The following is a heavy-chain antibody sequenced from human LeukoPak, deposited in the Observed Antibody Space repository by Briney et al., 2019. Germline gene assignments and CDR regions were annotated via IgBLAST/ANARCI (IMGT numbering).Heavy chain of an antibody. CDR3: ARDTYYYDSSDDY. CDR1: GGTFSSYA. V-gene: IGHV1-69*05. D-gene: IGHD3-22*01. Sequence: SVKVSCKAFGGTFSSYAISWVRQAPGQGLEWMGRIIPIFGTANYAQKFQGRVTITTDESTSTAYMELSSLRSEDTAVYHCARDTYYYDSSDDYWGQGTLVTVSS. CDR2: IIPIFGTA. J-gene: IGHJ4*02.